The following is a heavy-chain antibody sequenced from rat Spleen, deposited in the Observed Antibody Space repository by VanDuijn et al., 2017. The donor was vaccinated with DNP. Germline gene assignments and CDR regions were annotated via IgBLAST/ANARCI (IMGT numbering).Heavy chain of an antibody. CDR3: TTGMYTTDLGYFDY. CDR1: GFTFSDSA. Sequence: EVQLVESGGGVVQPGNSLKLSCAASGFTFSDSAMAWVRQSPKMGLEWVATIIYDGTRTYYRDSVKGRFTISRDNAKSTLYLQLDSLRSEDTATYYCTTGMYTTDLGYFDYWGQGVMVRVSS. J-gene: IGHJ2*01. V-gene: IGHV5S10*01. D-gene: IGHD1-6*01. CDR2: IIYDGTRT.